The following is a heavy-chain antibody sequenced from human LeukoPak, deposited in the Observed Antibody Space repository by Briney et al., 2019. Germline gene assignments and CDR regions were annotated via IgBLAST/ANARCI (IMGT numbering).Heavy chain of an antibody. Sequence: GGSLRLSCAASGFTFSSYAMHWVRQAPGKGLEWVAVISYDGSNKYYADSVKGRFTISRDNSKNTLYLQMNSLRAEDTAVYYCAREMTNTMGGDYWGQGTLVTVSS. D-gene: IGHD3-16*01. J-gene: IGHJ4*02. CDR2: ISYDGSNK. CDR1: GFTFSSYA. CDR3: AREMTNTMGGDY. V-gene: IGHV3-30-3*01.